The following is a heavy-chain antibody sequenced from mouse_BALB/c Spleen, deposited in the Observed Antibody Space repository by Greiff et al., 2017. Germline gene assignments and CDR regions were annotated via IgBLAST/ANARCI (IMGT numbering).Heavy chain of an antibody. CDR1: GFNIKDTY. CDR2: IDPANGNT. V-gene: IGHV14-3*02. Sequence: EVKLMESGAELVKPGASVKLSCTASGFNIKDTYMHWVKQRPEQGLEWIGRIDPANGNTKYDPKFQGKATITADTSSNTAYLQLSSLTSEDTAVYYCARWDDYAEGFAYWGQGTLVTVSA. D-gene: IGHD2-4*01. CDR3: ARWDDYAEGFAY. J-gene: IGHJ3*01.